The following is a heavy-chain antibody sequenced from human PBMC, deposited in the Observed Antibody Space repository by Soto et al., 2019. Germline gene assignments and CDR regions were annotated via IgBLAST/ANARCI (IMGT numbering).Heavy chain of an antibody. D-gene: IGHD3-10*01. J-gene: IGHJ4*02. CDR2: ISSSGSTA. Sequence: GSLRLSCAASGFTFSRFELHWVRQAPGKGLEWISYISSSGSTAYYASSVEGPFTISRDNANNSVYLQMDSLRAEDTALYYCTRAAWFPYLSFYWGQGALVTVSS. V-gene: IGHV3-48*03. CDR3: TRAAWFPYLSFY. CDR1: GFTFSRFE.